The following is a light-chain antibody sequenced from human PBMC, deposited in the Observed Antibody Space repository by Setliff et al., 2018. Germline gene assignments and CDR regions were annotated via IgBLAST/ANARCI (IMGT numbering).Light chain of an antibody. CDR1: SSNIGAGYD. V-gene: IGLV1-40*01. CDR2: GNS. Sequence: QSALTQPPSVSGAPGQRVTISCTGSSSNIGAGYDVHWYQQLPGTAPKLLTYGNSNRPSGVPDRFSGSKSGTSASLTISGLQAEDEADYYCCSYAGSYTSFYVFGTGTKVTVL. CDR3: CSYAGSYTSFYV. J-gene: IGLJ1*01.